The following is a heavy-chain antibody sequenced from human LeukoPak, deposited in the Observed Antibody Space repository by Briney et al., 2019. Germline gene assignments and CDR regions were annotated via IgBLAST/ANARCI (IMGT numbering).Heavy chain of an antibody. CDR1: GYTFTSYY. CDR3: ARDNSVGDNAWWFD. D-gene: IGHD1-26*01. J-gene: IGHJ5*02. V-gene: IGHV1-46*01. CDR2: INPTGGST. Sequence: ASVKVSCKASGYTFTSYYMHWVRQAPGQGLEWMGLINPTGGSTGYAQKFQGRVTMTRDMSMSTDYMELSRLKSEDTAIYYCARDNSVGDNAWWFDHGAREPWSPSPQ.